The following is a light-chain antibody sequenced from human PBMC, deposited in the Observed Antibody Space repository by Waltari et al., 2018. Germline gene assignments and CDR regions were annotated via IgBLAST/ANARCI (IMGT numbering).Light chain of an antibody. Sequence: QSALTQPRSVSGSPGQSVTISSSSDIGTYNYVSWYQQHPGKAPKLLIYDVRKRPSGVPDRFSGSKSGNTASLTISGLQPEDEADYYCCSYAGTWVFGGGTKLTVV. CDR3: CSYAGTWV. CDR2: DVR. CDR1: SSDIGTYNY. V-gene: IGLV2-11*01. J-gene: IGLJ3*02.